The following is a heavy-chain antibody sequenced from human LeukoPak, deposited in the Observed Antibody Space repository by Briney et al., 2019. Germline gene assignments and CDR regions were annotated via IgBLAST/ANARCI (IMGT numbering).Heavy chain of an antibody. CDR1: GGTFSSYT. CDR3: AREGGYSSSLY. CDR2: IIPILGIA. V-gene: IGHV1-69*02. J-gene: IGHJ4*02. Sequence: GASVKVSCKASGGTFSSYTISWVRQAPGQGLEWMGRIIPILGIANYAQKFQGRVTITADKSTSTAYMELSSLRSEDTAVYYCAREGGYSSSLYWGQGTLVTVSS. D-gene: IGHD6-13*01.